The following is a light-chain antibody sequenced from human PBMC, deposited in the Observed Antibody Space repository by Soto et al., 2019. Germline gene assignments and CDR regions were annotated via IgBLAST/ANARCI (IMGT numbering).Light chain of an antibody. J-gene: IGKJ4*01. CDR1: QSVSSY. Sequence: EIVLPQSPATLSLSPGERATLSCRASQSVSSYLAWYQQKPGQAPRLLIYDASNRATDIPARFSGSGSGTDFTLTISSLEPADFAVYYWQQRSNWPPLTFGGGTKVEIK. CDR2: DAS. CDR3: QQRSNWPPLT. V-gene: IGKV3-11*01.